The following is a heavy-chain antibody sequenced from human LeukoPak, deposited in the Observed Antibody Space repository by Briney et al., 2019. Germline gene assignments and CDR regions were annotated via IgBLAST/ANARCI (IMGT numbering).Heavy chain of an antibody. V-gene: IGHV3-48*01. D-gene: IGHD6-13*01. CDR2: ISSSGSTK. Sequence: GGSLRLSCGASGITFSSYSMNWVRQAPGKGLEWVSYISSSGSTKYYADSVKGRFTISRDNARNSLYLQMNSLRAEDTAVYYCAKEGAYRSVWYQFDPWGQGTLVTVSS. CDR3: AKEGAYRSVWYQFDP. J-gene: IGHJ5*02. CDR1: GITFSSYS.